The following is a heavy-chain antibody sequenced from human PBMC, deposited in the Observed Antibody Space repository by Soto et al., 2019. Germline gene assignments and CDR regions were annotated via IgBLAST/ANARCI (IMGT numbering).Heavy chain of an antibody. J-gene: IGHJ4*02. CDR2: IDPSDSYT. D-gene: IGHD6-13*01. Sequence: PGESLKISCKGSGYSFTSYWISWVRQMPGKGLEWMGRIDPSDSYTNYSPSFQGHVTISADKSISTAYLQWSSLKASDTAMYYCARYQIAAAGTHPLDYWGQRTLVSVSS. CDR1: GYSFTSYW. V-gene: IGHV5-10-1*01. CDR3: ARYQIAAAGTHPLDY.